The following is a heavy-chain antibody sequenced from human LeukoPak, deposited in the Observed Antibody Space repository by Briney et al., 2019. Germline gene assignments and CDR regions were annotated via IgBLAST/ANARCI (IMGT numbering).Heavy chain of an antibody. Sequence: SETLSLTCTVSGGSISSYYWSWIRQPPGKGLEWIGYIYYSGGTNYNPSLKSRVTISVDTSKNQFSLKLSSVTAADTAVYYCASIYGSGRYYFDYWGQGTLITVSS. D-gene: IGHD3-10*01. CDR1: GGSISSYY. J-gene: IGHJ4*02. CDR2: IYYSGGT. V-gene: IGHV4-59*01. CDR3: ASIYGSGRYYFDY.